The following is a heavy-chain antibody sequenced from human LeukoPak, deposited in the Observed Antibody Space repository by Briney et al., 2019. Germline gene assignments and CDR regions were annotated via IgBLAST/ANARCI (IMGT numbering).Heavy chain of an antibody. CDR1: GFTFSSYG. CDR2: ISYDGSNK. CDR3: AKQVSRGYKDGMDV. V-gene: IGHV3-30*18. D-gene: IGHD5-24*01. Sequence: PGGSLRLSCAASGFTFSSYGMHWVRQAPGKGLEWVAVISYDGSNKYYADSVKGRFTISRDNSKNTLYLQMNSLRAEDTAVYYCAKQVSRGYKDGMDVWGQGTTVTVSS. J-gene: IGHJ6*02.